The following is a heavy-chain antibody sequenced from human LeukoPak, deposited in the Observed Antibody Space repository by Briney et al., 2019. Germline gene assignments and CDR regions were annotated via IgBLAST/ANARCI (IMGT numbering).Heavy chain of an antibody. Sequence: PGGSLRLSCAASGFTFSSYWLYWVRQAPGKGLVWVSRINSDGSSTSYADSVKGRCSISRDNAKNTLHLQMNSLRAEDTAVYYCARSPVEVDGFDIWGQGTMVTVSS. V-gene: IGHV3-74*01. D-gene: IGHD2-2*01. CDR1: GFTFSSYW. CDR3: ARSPVEVDGFDI. J-gene: IGHJ3*02. CDR2: INSDGSST.